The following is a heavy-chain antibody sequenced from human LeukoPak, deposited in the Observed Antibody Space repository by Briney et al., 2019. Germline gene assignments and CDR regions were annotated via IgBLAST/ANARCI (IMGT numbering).Heavy chain of an antibody. V-gene: IGHV4-59*02. J-gene: IGHJ2*01. CDR1: GGSVSIYY. CDR2: VYHSGST. CDR3: AREANSPTARYWYFDL. D-gene: IGHD4-23*01. Sequence: PSETLSLTCTVSGGSVSIYYWSWIRQPPGKGLEWIGYVYHSGSTNYNPTLKSRVTISLDPSENQFSLKLSSVTAADTAVYYCAREANSPTARYWYFDLWGRGTLVTVSS.